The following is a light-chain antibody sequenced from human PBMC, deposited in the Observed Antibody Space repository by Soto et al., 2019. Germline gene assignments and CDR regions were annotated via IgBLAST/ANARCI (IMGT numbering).Light chain of an antibody. CDR2: GAS. V-gene: IGKV3-15*01. J-gene: IGKJ5*01. CDR1: QSVSSN. Sequence: EIVLTLSPATLSVSPGERATLSCRASQSVSSNLAWYQQNPGQAPSLLIYGASTRATAIPARFSGSGSGTEFTLTISSLQSEDFAAYYCQQYNSWPPITFGQGTRLE. CDR3: QQYNSWPPIT.